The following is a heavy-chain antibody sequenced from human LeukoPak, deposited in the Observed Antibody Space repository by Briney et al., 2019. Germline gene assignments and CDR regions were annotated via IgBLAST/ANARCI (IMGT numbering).Heavy chain of an antibody. J-gene: IGHJ6*04. V-gene: IGHV1-8*01. CDR3: AGRSAPTYYDMLTGYYLDYYYFGMDG. CDR2: MNPNSGNT. D-gene: IGHD3-9*01. CDR1: GYTFTSYD. Sequence: GASVKFSCKASGYTFTSYDINWVRQATRQGLEWMGWMNPNSGNTGYAKKLQRRVPMTKNTPISTGYMELSSLRSEDPPVYYCAGRSAPTYYDMLTGYYLDYYYFGMDGWGEGSTDSDCS.